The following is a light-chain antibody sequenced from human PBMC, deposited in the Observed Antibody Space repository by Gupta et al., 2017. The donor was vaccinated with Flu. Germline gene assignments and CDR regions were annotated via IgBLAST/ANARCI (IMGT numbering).Light chain of an antibody. V-gene: IGLV3-1*01. J-gene: IGLJ3*02. CDR3: QAWDRSTVV. CDR1: KLGDKY. Sequence: SYALTQPPSVSVSPGQTASITCSGDKLGDKYVCWYQQKPGQSPVLVIFLDTKRPSGIPERFSASNSGNTATLTIRGTQAMDEADYYCQAWDRSTVVFGGGTKLTVL. CDR2: LDT.